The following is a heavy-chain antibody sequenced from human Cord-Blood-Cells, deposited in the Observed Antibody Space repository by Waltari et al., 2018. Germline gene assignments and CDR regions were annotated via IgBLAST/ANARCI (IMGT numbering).Heavy chain of an antibody. Sequence: EVQLVESGGGLVQPGGSLKLSCAASGFTFSGSAMHWVRQASGKGLEWVGRIRSKANRYATAYAASVKGRFTISRDDSKNTAYLQMNSLKTEDTAVYYCTSAQQLVDYWGQGTLVTVSS. D-gene: IGHD6-6*01. J-gene: IGHJ4*02. CDR1: GFTFSGSA. V-gene: IGHV3-73*02. CDR3: TSAQQLVDY. CDR2: IRSKANRYAT.